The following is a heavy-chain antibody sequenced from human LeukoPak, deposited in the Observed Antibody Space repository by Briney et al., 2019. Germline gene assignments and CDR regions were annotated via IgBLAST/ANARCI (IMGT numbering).Heavy chain of an antibody. Sequence: PGGSLRLSCTASGFTFGDYAMNWLRQAPRKGLEWVSYITGSSDSILYADSVKGRFTISRDNAKNSVFLQMNSLRAEDTALYYCAKVPHTNQDNSFDYWGQGTLVTVSS. V-gene: IGHV3-48*01. J-gene: IGHJ4*02. CDR1: GFTFGDYA. CDR2: ITGSSDSI. D-gene: IGHD2-8*01. CDR3: AKVPHTNQDNSFDY.